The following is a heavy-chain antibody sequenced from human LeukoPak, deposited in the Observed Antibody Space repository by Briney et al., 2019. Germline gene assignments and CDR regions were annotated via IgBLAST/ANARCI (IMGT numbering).Heavy chain of an antibody. CDR2: ISAYNGNT. CDR3: AASRVRGVIILALLDYYGMDV. CDR1: GYTFTSYG. J-gene: IGHJ6*02. V-gene: IGHV1-18*01. D-gene: IGHD3-10*01. Sequence: ASVKVSCKASGYTFTSYGISWVRQAPGQGLEWMGWISAYNGNTNYAQKLQGRVTMTTDTSTSTAYMELRSLRSDDTAVYYCAASRVRGVIILALLDYYGMDVWGQGTTVTVSS.